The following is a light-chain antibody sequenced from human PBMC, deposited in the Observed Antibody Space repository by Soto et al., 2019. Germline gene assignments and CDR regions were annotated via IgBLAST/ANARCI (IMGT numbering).Light chain of an antibody. Sequence: DIQMTQSPSSLSASVGDRVTITCRASQSISSYLNWYQQKPGKAPKLLIYAASSLQSGVPSRFSGSGSGTEFILTISSLQPEDFATYYCLQHNSYPVTFGQGTKVDIK. CDR3: LQHNSYPVT. V-gene: IGKV1-17*01. CDR1: QSISSY. J-gene: IGKJ1*01. CDR2: AAS.